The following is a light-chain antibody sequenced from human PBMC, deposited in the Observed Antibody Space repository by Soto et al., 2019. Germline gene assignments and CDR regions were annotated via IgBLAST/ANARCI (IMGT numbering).Light chain of an antibody. V-gene: IGLV2-14*01. Sequence: QSALTQPASVSGSPGQSITISCTGTSSDVGGYNYVSWYQQHPGKAPKLIIYEVSNRPSGVSNRFSGSKSGSTASLTISGLQAEDEADYYYSLYKTSNPPYVFGTGTKVTVL. CDR2: EVS. CDR3: SLYKTSNPPYV. CDR1: SSDVGGYNY. J-gene: IGLJ1*01.